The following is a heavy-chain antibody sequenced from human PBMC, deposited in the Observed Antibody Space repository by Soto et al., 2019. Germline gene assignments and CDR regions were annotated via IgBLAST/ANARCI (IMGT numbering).Heavy chain of an antibody. J-gene: IGHJ4*02. D-gene: IGHD3-22*01. Sequence: EVQLVQSGAEVKKPGESLKISCKGSGYSFTSYWIGWVRQMPGKGLEWMGIIYPGDSDTRYSPSFQGQVTISADKSISTAYLQWSSLKASDTAMYYCARLTPPPSSGYYYAPLDYWGQGTLVTVSS. V-gene: IGHV5-51*03. CDR1: GYSFTSYW. CDR2: IYPGDSDT. CDR3: ARLTPPPSSGYYYAPLDY.